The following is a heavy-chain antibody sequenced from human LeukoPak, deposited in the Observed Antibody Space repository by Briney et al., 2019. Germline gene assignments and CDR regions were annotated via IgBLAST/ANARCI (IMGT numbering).Heavy chain of an antibody. Sequence: GESLKISCKGSGYTFTNYWIGWVRQMPGKGPEWMGIIWPSDSDTRYSPSFRGQVTISTDKSISTAYLLWNSLKASDTAMYNCARHINSLQVGGGGYTFQAFDIWGQGTMVTVSS. CDR2: IWPSDSDT. CDR1: GYTFTNYW. D-gene: IGHD5-24*01. CDR3: ARHINSLQVGGGGYTFQAFDI. J-gene: IGHJ3*02. V-gene: IGHV5-51*01.